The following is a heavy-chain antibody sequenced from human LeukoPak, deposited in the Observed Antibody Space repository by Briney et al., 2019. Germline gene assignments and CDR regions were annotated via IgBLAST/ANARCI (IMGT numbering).Heavy chain of an antibody. CDR3: ARGTTERYYYYYMDV. Sequence: SETLSLTCAVSGGSISSSNWWSWVRQPPGKGLEWIGEIYHSGSTNYNPSLKSRVTISVDKSKNQFSLKLSSVTAADTAVYYCARGTTERYYYYYMDVWGKGTTVTVSS. D-gene: IGHD1-1*01. V-gene: IGHV4-4*02. J-gene: IGHJ6*03. CDR2: IYHSGST. CDR1: GGSISSSNW.